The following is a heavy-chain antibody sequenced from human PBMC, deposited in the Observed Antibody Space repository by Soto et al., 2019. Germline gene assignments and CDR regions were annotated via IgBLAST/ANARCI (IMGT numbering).Heavy chain of an antibody. D-gene: IGHD3-10*01. V-gene: IGHV3-30-3*01. CDR2: ISYDGSNK. CDR1: GFTFSSYA. Sequence: QVQLVESGGGVVQPGRSLRLSCAASGFTFSSYAMQWVRQAPGKGLEWVAVISYDGSNKYYADSVKGRFTISRDNSKNTLYLQMNSRRAEDTAVYYCARPDYGSGSYPDYWGQGTLVTVSS. CDR3: ARPDYGSGSYPDY. J-gene: IGHJ4*02.